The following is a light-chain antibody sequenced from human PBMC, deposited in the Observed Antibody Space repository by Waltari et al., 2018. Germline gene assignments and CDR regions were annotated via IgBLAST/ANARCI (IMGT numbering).Light chain of an antibody. V-gene: IGLV1-40*01. CDR2: GNN. Sequence: QSILTQPTSVSGAPGQRVTISCTGSSSNIGAGHDVHWYQAFPGTAPKLLIYGNNTRPSGVPDRFSGSKSGSSASLASNGLQAEDEADYYCQSFDSNVRGGVVFGGGTKVTVL. J-gene: IGLJ3*02. CDR3: QSFDSNVRGGVV. CDR1: SSNIGAGHD.